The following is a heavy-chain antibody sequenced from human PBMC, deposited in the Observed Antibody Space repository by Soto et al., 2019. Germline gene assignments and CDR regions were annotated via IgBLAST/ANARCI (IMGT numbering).Heavy chain of an antibody. CDR2: ISSSSSYI. D-gene: IGHD3-9*01. J-gene: IGHJ4*02. CDR1: GFTFSSYS. V-gene: IGHV3-21*01. CDR3: ARDPLGGYDILTGRFDY. Sequence: GGSLRLSCAASGFTFSSYSMNWVRQAPGRGLEWVSSISSSSSYIYYADSVKGRFTISRDNAKNSLYLQMNSLRAEDTAVYYCARDPLGGYDILTGRFDYWGQGTLVTVSS.